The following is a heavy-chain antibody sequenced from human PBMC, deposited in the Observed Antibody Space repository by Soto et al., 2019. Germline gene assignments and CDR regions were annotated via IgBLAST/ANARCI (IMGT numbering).Heavy chain of an antibody. D-gene: IGHD3-16*01. CDR2: ISGYKGNT. CDR1: GYTFTNYG. J-gene: IGHJ4*02. CDR3: AREGPEHYVSEPFDF. V-gene: IGHV1-18*01. Sequence: QVQLVQSGAEVKKPGASVQVSCKASGYTFTNYGISWVRQAPGQGLEWMGWISGYKGNTNYAQKFQGRVIMTIDTSTSTAYMELRSLTSDDTAFYYCAREGPEHYVSEPFDFWGQGTLVTVSS.